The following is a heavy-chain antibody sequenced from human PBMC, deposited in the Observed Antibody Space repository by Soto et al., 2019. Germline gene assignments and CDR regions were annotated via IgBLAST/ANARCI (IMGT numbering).Heavy chain of an antibody. CDR2: ISYDGSNK. V-gene: IGHV3-30*18. J-gene: IGHJ1*01. CDR1: GFTFSSYG. D-gene: IGHD3-22*01. Sequence: GGSLRLSCAASGFTFSSYGMHWVRQAPGKGLEWVAVISYDGSNKYYADSVKGRFTISRDNSKNTLYLQMNSLRAEDTAVYYCAKERYYYDSSGYEYFQHWGQGTLVTVS. CDR3: AKERYYYDSSGYEYFQH.